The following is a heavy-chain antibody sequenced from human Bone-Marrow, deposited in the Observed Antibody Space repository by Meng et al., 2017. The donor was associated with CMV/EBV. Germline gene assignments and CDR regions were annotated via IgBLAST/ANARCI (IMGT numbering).Heavy chain of an antibody. CDR3: AKDTNKKISGGMDV. CDR1: GFTFSSYG. V-gene: IGHV3-30*02. CDR2: IRYDGSNK. Sequence: LSLTCAASGFTFSSYGMHWVRQAPGKGLEWVAFIRYDGSNKYYADSVKGRFTISRDNSKNTLYLQMNSLRAEDTAVYYCAKDTNKKISGGMDVWGQGTTVTVSS. J-gene: IGHJ6*02. D-gene: IGHD3-3*02.